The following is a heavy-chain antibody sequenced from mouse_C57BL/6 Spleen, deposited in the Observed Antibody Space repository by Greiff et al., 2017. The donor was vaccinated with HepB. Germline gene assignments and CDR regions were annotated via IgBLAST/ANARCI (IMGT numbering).Heavy chain of an antibody. V-gene: IGHV1-59*01. J-gene: IGHJ4*01. CDR2: IDPSDSYT. CDR1: GYTFTSYW. D-gene: IGHD1-2*01. CDR3: AEGDYGHYAMDY. Sequence: QVQLQQPGAELVRPGTSVKLSCKASGYTFTSYWMHWVKQRPGQGLEWIGVIDPSDSYTNYNQKFKGKATLTVDTSSSTAYMQLSSLTSEDSAVYYCAEGDYGHYAMDYWGQGTSVTVSS.